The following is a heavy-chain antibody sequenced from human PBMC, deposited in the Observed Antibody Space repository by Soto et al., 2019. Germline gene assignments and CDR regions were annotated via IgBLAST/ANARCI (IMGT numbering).Heavy chain of an antibody. CDR3: ARTGSAAATYYYMDV. V-gene: IGHV4-34*01. J-gene: IGHJ6*03. CDR1: GGSFSGYY. CDR2: INHSGST. Sequence: PSETLSLTCAVYGGSFSGYYWSWIRQPPGKGLEWIGEINHSGSTNYNPSLKSRVTISVDTSKNQFSLKLSSVTAADTAVYYCARTGSAAATYYYMDVWGKGTTVTVSS. D-gene: IGHD6-13*01.